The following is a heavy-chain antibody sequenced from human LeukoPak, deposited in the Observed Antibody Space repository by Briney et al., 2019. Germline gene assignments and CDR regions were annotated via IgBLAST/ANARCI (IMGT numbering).Heavy chain of an antibody. CDR1: GGSISSGDYY. CDR3: ARYQSRLRFLEWSSNFDY. D-gene: IGHD3-3*01. CDR2: IYYSGST. J-gene: IGHJ4*02. Sequence: SETLSLTCTVSGGSISSGDYYWSWIRQPPGKGLEWIGYIYYSGSTYYNPSLKSRVTISVDTSKNQFSLKLSSVTAADTAVYYCARYQSRLRFLEWSSNFDYWGQGSLVTVSS. V-gene: IGHV4-30-4*08.